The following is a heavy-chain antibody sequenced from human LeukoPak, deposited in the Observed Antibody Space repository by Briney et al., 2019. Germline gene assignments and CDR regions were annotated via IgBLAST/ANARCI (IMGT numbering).Heavy chain of an antibody. V-gene: IGHV4-39*07. CDR3: ARRYYDSSGYCFDY. CDR2: IYYSGST. J-gene: IGHJ4*02. CDR1: GGSFSGYY. Sequence: SETLSLTCAVSGGSFSGYYWGWIRQPPGKGLEWIGSIYYSGSTYYNPSLKSRVTISVDTSKNQFSLKLSSVTAADTAVYYCARRYYDSSGYCFDYWGQGTLVTVSS. D-gene: IGHD3-22*01.